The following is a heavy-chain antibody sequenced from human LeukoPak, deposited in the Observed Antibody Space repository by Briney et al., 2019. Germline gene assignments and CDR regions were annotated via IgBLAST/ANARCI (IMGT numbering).Heavy chain of an antibody. D-gene: IGHD3-10*01. J-gene: IGHJ4*02. CDR1: GYTSTSYY. V-gene: IGHV1-46*01. Sequence: ASVKVSCKASGYTSTSYYMHWVRQAPGQGLEWMGTINPSGGSTSYAQKFQGRVTMTRDTSTSTVYMELSSLRSEDTAVYYCAREKGAKDYYGSGSYSYWGQGTLVTVSS. CDR3: AREKGAKDYYGSGSYSY. CDR2: INPSGGST.